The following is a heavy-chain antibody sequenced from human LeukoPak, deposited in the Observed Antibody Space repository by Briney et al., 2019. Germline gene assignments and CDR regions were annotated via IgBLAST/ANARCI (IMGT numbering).Heavy chain of an antibody. D-gene: IGHD2-2*01. V-gene: IGHV4-59*01. CDR1: GGSISSYY. J-gene: IGHJ4*02. Sequence: SETLSLTCIVSGGSISSYYWSWIRQPPGKGLEWIGYIYYSGSTNYNPSLKSRVTISVDTSKNQFSLKLSSVTAADTAVYYCARALRGDCSSTSCYLGSGFDYWGQGTLVTVSS. CDR2: IYYSGST. CDR3: ARALRGDCSSTSCYLGSGFDY.